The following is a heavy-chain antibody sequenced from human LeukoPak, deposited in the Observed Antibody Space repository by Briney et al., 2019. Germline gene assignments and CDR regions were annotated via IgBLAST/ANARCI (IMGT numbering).Heavy chain of an antibody. CDR3: ARARYYYDSSGYYAHYYYYGMDV. CDR2: INHSGST. D-gene: IGHD3-22*01. CDR1: GGSISSYY. Sequence: SETLSLTCTVSGGSISSYYWSWIRQPAGKGLEWIGEINHSGSTNYNPSLKSRVTISVDTSKNQFSLKLSSVTAADTAVYYCARARYYYDSSGYYAHYYYYGMDVWGQGTTVTVSS. J-gene: IGHJ6*02. V-gene: IGHV4-34*01.